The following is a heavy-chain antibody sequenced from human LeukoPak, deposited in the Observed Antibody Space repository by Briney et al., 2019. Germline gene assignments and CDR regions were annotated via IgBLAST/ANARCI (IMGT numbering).Heavy chain of an antibody. V-gene: IGHV3-48*03. Sequence: GGSLRLSCAASGFSISSYEMSWVRQAPGKGLEWVSYISSSGSTINYADSVKGRFHISRDNAKNSLYLRMNSLRAEDTAVYYCARVELAPYYYYMDVWGKGTTVTVSS. CDR2: ISSSGSTI. CDR3: ARVELAPYYYYMDV. J-gene: IGHJ6*03. D-gene: IGHD1-7*01. CDR1: GFSISSYE.